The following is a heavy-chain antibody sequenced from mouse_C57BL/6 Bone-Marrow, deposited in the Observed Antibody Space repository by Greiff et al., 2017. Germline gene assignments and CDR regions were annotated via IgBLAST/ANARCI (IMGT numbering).Heavy chain of an antibody. V-gene: IGHV1-69*01. D-gene: IGHD2-3*01. CDR3: ARDDDGYYPDY. J-gene: IGHJ2*01. Sequence: QVHVKQPGAELVMPGASVKLSCKASGYTFTSYWMHWVKQRPGQGLEWIGEIDPSDSYTNYNQKFKGKSTLTVDKSSSTAYMQLSSLTSEDSAVYYCARDDDGYYPDYWGQGTTLTVSS. CDR2: IDPSDSYT. CDR1: GYTFTSYW.